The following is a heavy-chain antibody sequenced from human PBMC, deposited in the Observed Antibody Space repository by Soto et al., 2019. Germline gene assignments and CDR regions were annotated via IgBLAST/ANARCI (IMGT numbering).Heavy chain of an antibody. V-gene: IGHV1-18*01. Sequence: ASVKVSCKASGYTFTRSGISWVRQAPGQGLEWMGWISTYNGDTNYAQTFQGRVTMTTDISTSTVHMEVRSLRSDDTVVYYCAREGVAPYYYYGMDVWGQGTPVTVSS. CDR3: AREGVAPYYYYGMDV. CDR1: GYTFTRSG. D-gene: IGHD5-12*01. CDR2: ISTYNGDT. J-gene: IGHJ6*02.